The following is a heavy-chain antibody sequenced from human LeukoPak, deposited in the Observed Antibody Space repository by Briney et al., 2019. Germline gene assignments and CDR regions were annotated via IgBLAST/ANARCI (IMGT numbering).Heavy chain of an antibody. Sequence: SVKVSCKASGGTFSSYAISWVRQAPGQGLEWMGGILPIFGTANYAQKFQGRVTITTDESTSTAYLELSSLRSEDTAVYYCAREVIAAAGHENWFDPWGQGTLVTVSS. CDR1: GGTFSSYA. CDR3: AREVIAAAGHENWFDP. D-gene: IGHD6-13*01. V-gene: IGHV1-69*05. CDR2: ILPIFGTA. J-gene: IGHJ5*02.